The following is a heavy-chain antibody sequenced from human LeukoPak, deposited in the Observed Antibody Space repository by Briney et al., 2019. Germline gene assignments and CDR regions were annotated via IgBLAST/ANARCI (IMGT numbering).Heavy chain of an antibody. Sequence: TASETLSLTCTVSGGSVSSGNYYWSWIRQPPGKGLEWIGYIYYRGNTNYNPSLKSRVTISVDTSKNQFSLKLSSVTAADTAVYYCARSSGSYYYYGLDVWGQGTTVTVSS. CDR3: ARSSGSYYYYGLDV. V-gene: IGHV4-61*01. CDR2: IYYRGNT. CDR1: GGSVSSGNYY. J-gene: IGHJ6*02. D-gene: IGHD1-26*01.